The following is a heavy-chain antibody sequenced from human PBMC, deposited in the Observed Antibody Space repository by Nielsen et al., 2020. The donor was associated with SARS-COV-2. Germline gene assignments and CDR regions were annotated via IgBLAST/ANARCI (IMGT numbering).Heavy chain of an antibody. V-gene: IGHV3-43*01. CDR3: TKGAGDDIVDAFDI. Sequence: GESLKISCAASGFTFDDYTMHWVRQAPGKGLEWVSLISWNGGSAYYADSVKGRFTISRDNTKNFLYLQMNSLRTEDTALYYCTKGAGDDIVDAFDIWGQGTMVTVSS. J-gene: IGHJ3*02. CDR1: GFTFDDYT. CDR2: ISWNGGSA. D-gene: IGHD2-15*01.